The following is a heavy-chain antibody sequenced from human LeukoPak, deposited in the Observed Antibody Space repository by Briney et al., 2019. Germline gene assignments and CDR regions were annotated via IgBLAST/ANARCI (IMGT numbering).Heavy chain of an antibody. CDR3: ARFYPICSSSSCYTP. D-gene: IGHD2-2*02. Sequence: GGSLRLSCAASGFTVSTNYMNWVRQAPGKGLEWVSYISNSGRSIYYADSVKGRFTISRDNAKNSLYLQMNSLRAEDTALYYCARFYPICSSSSCYTPWGQGTRVTVSS. CDR1: GFTVSTNY. V-gene: IGHV3-48*03. J-gene: IGHJ5*02. CDR2: ISNSGRSI.